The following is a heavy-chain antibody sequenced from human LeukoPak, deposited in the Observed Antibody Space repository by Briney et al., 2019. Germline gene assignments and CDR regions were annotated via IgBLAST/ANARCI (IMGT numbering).Heavy chain of an antibody. Sequence: PSQTLSLTCSVSGASVSSGNYFWPWIRQPTGKGLEWIGRLSTRGNTNYNPSLESRVTISGDTSKNQFSLQLRSVTAADTAVYYCTRALCINGVCEWFDPWGQGTLVTVSS. J-gene: IGHJ5*02. D-gene: IGHD2-8*01. CDR3: TRALCINGVCEWFDP. CDR2: LSTRGNT. V-gene: IGHV4-61*02. CDR1: GASVSSGNYF.